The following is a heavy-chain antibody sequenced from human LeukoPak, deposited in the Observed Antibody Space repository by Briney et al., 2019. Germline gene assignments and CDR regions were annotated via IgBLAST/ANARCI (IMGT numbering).Heavy chain of an antibody. Sequence: SETLSLTCIVSGGSITNYYWSWIRQPPGKGLEWIGYIYYSGSTNYNPSLKGRVTISVDTSNNQFSLRLSSVTAADTAVYYCARDPFGSNAFDIWGQGAVVAVSS. V-gene: IGHV4-59*01. CDR2: IYYSGST. D-gene: IGHD3-10*01. CDR1: GGSITNYY. J-gene: IGHJ3*02. CDR3: ARDPFGSNAFDI.